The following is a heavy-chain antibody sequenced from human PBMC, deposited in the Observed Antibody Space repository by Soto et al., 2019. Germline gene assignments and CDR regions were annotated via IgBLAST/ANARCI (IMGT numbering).Heavy chain of an antibody. J-gene: IGHJ6*02. CDR3: ARDLWGYCGTDCYPLDV. CDR2: MYNTGST. Sequence: QVQLQESGPGLVKPSETLSLTCTVSGGTISRYYWSWIRQPPGKGLEWIGYMYNTGSTVYNPSFKSRATISVATSKNQFSLKLNSVTAADTAVYYCARDLWGYCGTDCYPLDVWGQGTTVTVSS. CDR1: GGTISRYY. D-gene: IGHD2-21*02. V-gene: IGHV4-59*01.